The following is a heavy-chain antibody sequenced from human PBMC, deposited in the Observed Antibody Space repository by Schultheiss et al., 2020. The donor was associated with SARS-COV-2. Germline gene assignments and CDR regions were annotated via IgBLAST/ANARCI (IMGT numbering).Heavy chain of an antibody. CDR3: ARDAAVDYYDSSGYYGAFDI. Sequence: SQTLSLTCAVSGGSISSSNWWSWIRQPPGKGLEWIGYIYYSGSTNYNPSLKSRVTISVDTSKNQFSLKLSSVTAADTAVYYCARDAAVDYYDSSGYYGAFDIWGQGTMVTVSS. D-gene: IGHD3-22*01. CDR1: GGSISSSNW. V-gene: IGHV4-59*12. J-gene: IGHJ3*02. CDR2: IYYSGST.